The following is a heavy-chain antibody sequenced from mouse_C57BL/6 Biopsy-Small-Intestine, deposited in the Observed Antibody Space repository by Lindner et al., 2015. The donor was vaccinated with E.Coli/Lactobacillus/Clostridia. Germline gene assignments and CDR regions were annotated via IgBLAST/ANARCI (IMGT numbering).Heavy chain of an antibody. CDR3: ASWGNFEN. CDR2: INPGSGGT. D-gene: IGHD4-1*01. Sequence: VQLQESGAELVRLRDSVKVSCKASGYAFANYLIEWVKQRPGQGLEWIGVINPGSGGTVYNEKFKGKATLTSDKSSSTAYMQLSSLTSEDSAVYFCASWGNFENWGQGTTLTVSS. CDR1: GYAFANYL. V-gene: IGHV1-54*01. J-gene: IGHJ2*01.